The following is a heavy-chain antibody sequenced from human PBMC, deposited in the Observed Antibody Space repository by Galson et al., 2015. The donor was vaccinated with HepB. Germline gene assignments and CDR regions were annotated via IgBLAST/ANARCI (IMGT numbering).Heavy chain of an antibody. CDR3: ARTFFFDY. CDR2: VSSDENNI. Sequence: SLRLSCAASGFTFNNYVMNWVRLAPGKGLEWVALVSSDENNIYYADSVRGRFTISRDNSRDTLYLQMNSLRAEDTAVYYCARTFFFDYWGQGTLVTVSS. J-gene: IGHJ4*02. CDR1: GFTFNNYV. V-gene: IGHV3-30*03.